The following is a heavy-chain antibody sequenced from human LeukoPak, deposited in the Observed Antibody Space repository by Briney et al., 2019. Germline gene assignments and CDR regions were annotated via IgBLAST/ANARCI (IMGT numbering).Heavy chain of an antibody. D-gene: IGHD4-17*01. V-gene: IGHV5-51*01. Sequence: GESLKISCKGSGYSFTSYWIGWVRPLPGKGLEWMGIIYPGDSDTRYSPSFQGQVTISADKSISTAYLQWSSLKASDTAMYYCARQATVTTWWYFDLWGRGTLVTVSS. J-gene: IGHJ2*01. CDR2: IYPGDSDT. CDR1: GYSFTSYW. CDR3: ARQATVTTWWYFDL.